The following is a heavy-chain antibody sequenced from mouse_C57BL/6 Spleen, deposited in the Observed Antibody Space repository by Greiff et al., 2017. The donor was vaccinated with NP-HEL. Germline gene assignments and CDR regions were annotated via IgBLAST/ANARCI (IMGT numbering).Heavy chain of an antibody. CDR1: GFTFSDYY. Sequence: EVKLVESGGGSVQPGGSLKLSCAASGFTFSDYYMYWVRQTPEKRLEWVAYISNGGGSTYYPDTVKGRFTISRDNAKNTLYLQMSRLKSEDTAMYYCANGYDWFAYWGQGTLVTVSA. D-gene: IGHD2-2*01. CDR3: ANGYDWFAY. V-gene: IGHV5-12*01. CDR2: ISNGGGST. J-gene: IGHJ3*01.